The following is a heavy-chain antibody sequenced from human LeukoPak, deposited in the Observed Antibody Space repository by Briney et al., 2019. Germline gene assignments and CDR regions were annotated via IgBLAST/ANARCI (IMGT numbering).Heavy chain of an antibody. Sequence: SETLSLTCSVSGYSISRGYHWGWLRQPPGRGLGWIGNIYRGGITYYKPSLKSRVTISVDTSKNHFSLRLRSVTAADTAVYYCARLDWTPDYWGQGTLVTVSS. CDR2: IYRGGIT. CDR1: GYSISRGYH. J-gene: IGHJ4*02. D-gene: IGHD3-9*01. CDR3: ARLDWTPDY. V-gene: IGHV4-38-2*01.